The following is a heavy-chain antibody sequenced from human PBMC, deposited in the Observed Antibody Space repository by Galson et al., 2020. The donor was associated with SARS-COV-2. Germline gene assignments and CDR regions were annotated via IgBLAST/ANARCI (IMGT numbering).Heavy chain of an antibody. CDR3: AREKVVLRDFDPISTVYYYYGMDV. CDR1: GGSISSGGYY. D-gene: IGHD3-9*01. V-gene: IGHV4-31*03. J-gene: IGHJ6*02. CDR2: IYYSGST. Sequence: ETSETLSLTCTVSGGSISSGGYYWSWIRQHPGKGLEWIGYIYYSGSTYYNPSLKSRVTISVDTSKNQFSLKLSSVTAADTAVYYCAREKVVLRDFDPISTVYYYYGMDVWGQGTTVTASS.